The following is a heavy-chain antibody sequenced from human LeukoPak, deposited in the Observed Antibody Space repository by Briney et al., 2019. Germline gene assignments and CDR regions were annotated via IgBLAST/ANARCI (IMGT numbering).Heavy chain of an antibody. V-gene: IGHV1-2*02. CDR2: INPNSGGT. Sequence: GASVKVSCKASGYTFTGYYMHWVRQAPGQGLEWMGWINPNSGGTNYAQKFQGRVTMTRDASTSTVYMELSSLRSEDTAVYYCARDCQTDYFDYWGQGTLVTVSS. J-gene: IGHJ4*02. CDR3: ARDCQTDYFDY. CDR1: GYTFTGYY.